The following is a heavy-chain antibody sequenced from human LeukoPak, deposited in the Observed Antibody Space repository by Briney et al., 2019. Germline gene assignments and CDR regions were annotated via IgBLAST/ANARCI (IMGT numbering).Heavy chain of an antibody. Sequence: SGTLSLTCAVSGGSISSSNWWGWVRQPPGKGLEWIGEIYHSGSTNYNPSLKSRVTVSVDKSKNQFSLKLSPVTAADTAVYYCARQGGLRFGEAPGDYYYGMDVWGKGTTVTVSS. D-gene: IGHD3-10*01. CDR3: ARQGGLRFGEAPGDYYYGMDV. V-gene: IGHV4-4*02. CDR1: GGSISSSNW. J-gene: IGHJ6*04. CDR2: IYHSGST.